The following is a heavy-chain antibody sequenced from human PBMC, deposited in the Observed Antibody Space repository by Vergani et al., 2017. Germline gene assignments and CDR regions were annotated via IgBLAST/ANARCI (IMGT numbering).Heavy chain of an antibody. V-gene: IGHV4-39*07. J-gene: IGHJ6*02. D-gene: IGHD3-10*01. CDR1: NDSVSNTFYY. CDR2: IYYSGST. CDR3: ARELSYYYGSGSDDYNPYYYEGMDV. Sequence: QVQLQQWGPGLLKPSETLSLTCTVSNDSVSNTFYYWGWIRQTPGKGLEWIGSIYYSGSTYYNPSLKSRVTILVDRSKSQLSLKLTSVTAGDTAVYFCARELSYYYGSGSDDYNPYYYEGMDVWGPGTTVTVSS.